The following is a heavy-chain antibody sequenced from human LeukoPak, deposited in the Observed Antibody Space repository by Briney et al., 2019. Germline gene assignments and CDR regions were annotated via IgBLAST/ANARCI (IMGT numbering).Heavy chain of an antibody. Sequence: ASMKVSCKASGGTFNSYAINWVRQAPGQGLEWMGGIIPRLGTTKYIEKFQGRITITTDESTTTAYMELTSLRSEDTAVYYCAADGTDWRQGTLVTVSS. V-gene: IGHV1-69*05. J-gene: IGHJ4*02. CDR1: GGTFNSYA. CDR3: AADGTD. CDR2: IIPRLGTT.